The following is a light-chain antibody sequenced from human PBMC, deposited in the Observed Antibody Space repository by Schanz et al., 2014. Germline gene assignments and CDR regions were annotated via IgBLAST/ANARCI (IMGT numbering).Light chain of an antibody. Sequence: ETVMTQSPATLSVSSGERATLSCRASQSVVHTLAWYQQKPGQAPRLLISGASSRATGIPARFSGRGSGTEFTLTISSLQAEDFAVYYCQQRSNWLWTFGQGTKVEIK. V-gene: IGKV3D-15*01. CDR1: QSVVHT. CDR2: GAS. CDR3: QQRSNWLWT. J-gene: IGKJ1*01.